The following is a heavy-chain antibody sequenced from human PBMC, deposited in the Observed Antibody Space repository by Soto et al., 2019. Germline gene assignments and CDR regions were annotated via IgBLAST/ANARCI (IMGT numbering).Heavy chain of an antibody. CDR1: GYTLTELS. Sequence: ASVKVSCKVSGYTLTELSMHWVRQAPGKGLEWMGGFDPEDGETIYAQKFQGRVTMTEDTSTDTAYMELRSLRSDDTAVYYCARDAPTSYYDFWTDNGFDPWGQGTLVTVSS. CDR2: FDPEDGET. V-gene: IGHV1-24*01. J-gene: IGHJ5*02. CDR3: ARDAPTSYYDFWTDNGFDP. D-gene: IGHD3-3*01.